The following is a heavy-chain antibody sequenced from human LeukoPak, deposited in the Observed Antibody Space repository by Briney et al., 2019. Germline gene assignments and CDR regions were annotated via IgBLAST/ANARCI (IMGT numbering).Heavy chain of an antibody. CDR3: AKMVTLVRLVVSFDY. CDR2: ISGSGGST. J-gene: IGHJ4*02. V-gene: IGHV3-23*01. D-gene: IGHD3-10*01. Sequence: GGSLRLSCAASGFTFSSYDMSWVRQAPGKGLEWVSDISGSGGSTYYADSVKGRFTISRDNSKNTVYLQMNSLRAEGTAVYYGAKMVTLVRLVVSFDYCGQGTLVTVSS. CDR1: GFTFSSYD.